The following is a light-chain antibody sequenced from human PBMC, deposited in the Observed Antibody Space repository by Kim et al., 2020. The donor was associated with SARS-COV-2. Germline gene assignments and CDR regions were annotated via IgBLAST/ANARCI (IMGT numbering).Light chain of an antibody. Sequence: PGERATLSCRASQSVKTFLAWYQHKPGQAPRLLIYDASNRAPGIPARFSGSGSGTDFTLTISSLEPEDFAVYYCQQRTNWPHELTFGGGTKVDIK. CDR1: QSVKTF. J-gene: IGKJ4*01. CDR2: DAS. CDR3: QQRTNWPHELT. V-gene: IGKV3-11*01.